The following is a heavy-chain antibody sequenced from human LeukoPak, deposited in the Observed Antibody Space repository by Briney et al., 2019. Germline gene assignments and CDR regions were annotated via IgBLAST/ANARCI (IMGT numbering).Heavy chain of an antibody. V-gene: IGHV3-9*01. CDR1: GFTFDDYA. J-gene: IGHJ6*02. CDR2: ISWNSGSI. Sequence: PGRSQRLSCAASGFTFDDYAMPWVRHAPGKGLEWVSGISWNSGSIGYADSVKGRFTISRDNAKNSLYLQMNSLRAEDTALYYCAKDSDYYYYYYGMDVWGQGTTVTVSS. CDR3: AKDSDYYYYYYGMDV.